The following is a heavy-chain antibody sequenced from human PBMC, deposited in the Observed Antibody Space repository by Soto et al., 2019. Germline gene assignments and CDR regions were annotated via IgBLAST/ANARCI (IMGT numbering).Heavy chain of an antibody. J-gene: IGHJ6*02. D-gene: IGHD2-2*01. Sequence: QVQLVQSGAEVKKPGSSVKVSCKASGGTFSSYAISWVRQSPGQGLEWMGGIIPISGTANYAQKFQGRVTITADESTSRAYMALGSLRSEDTAVYYCARSQGSSTSLEIYYYYYYGMDVWGQGTTVTVSS. V-gene: IGHV1-69*01. CDR1: GGTFSSYA. CDR3: ARSQGSSTSLEIYYYYYYGMDV. CDR2: IIPISGTA.